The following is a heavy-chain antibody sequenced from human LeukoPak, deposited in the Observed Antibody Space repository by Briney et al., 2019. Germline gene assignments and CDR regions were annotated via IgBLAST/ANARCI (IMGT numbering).Heavy chain of an antibody. D-gene: IGHD6-19*01. J-gene: IGHJ4*02. Sequence: PGGSLRLSCAASGFTFSDYYMSWVRQVPGKGLEWVSGINWNGGSTGYADSVKGRFTISRDNAKNSLYLQMNSLRAEDSALYYCARGRHTFIAVDYFDYWGQGTLVTVSS. CDR2: INWNGGST. CDR3: ARGRHTFIAVDYFDY. V-gene: IGHV3-20*04. CDR1: GFTFSDYY.